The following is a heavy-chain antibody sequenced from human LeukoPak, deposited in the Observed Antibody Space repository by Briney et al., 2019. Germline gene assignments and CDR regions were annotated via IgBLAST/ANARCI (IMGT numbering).Heavy chain of an antibody. D-gene: IGHD4-11*01. CDR1: GGSISGYY. V-gene: IGHV4-59*08. CDR2: IHYSGTT. J-gene: IGHJ3*02. CDR3: ARHKALHKGDAFDI. Sequence: SETLSLTCTVSGGSISGYYWIRIRQPPGKGLEWIAYIHYSGTTNYNPPLKSRVTISVDTSKNQFSLLLSSVTAADTAVYYCARHKALHKGDAFDIWGQGAMVTVSS.